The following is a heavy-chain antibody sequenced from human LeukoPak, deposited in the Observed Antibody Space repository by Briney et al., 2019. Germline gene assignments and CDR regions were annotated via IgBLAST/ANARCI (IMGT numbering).Heavy chain of an antibody. V-gene: IGHV3-30-3*01. Sequence: PGGSLRLSCAASGFTFSSYAMHCVRQAPGKGLEWVAVISYDGSNKYYADSVKGRFTISRDNSKNTLYLQMNSLRAEDTAVYYCARGPGYDFWSGYSTFDYWGQGTLVTVSS. D-gene: IGHD3-3*01. CDR1: GFTFSSYA. CDR3: ARGPGYDFWSGYSTFDY. CDR2: ISYDGSNK. J-gene: IGHJ4*02.